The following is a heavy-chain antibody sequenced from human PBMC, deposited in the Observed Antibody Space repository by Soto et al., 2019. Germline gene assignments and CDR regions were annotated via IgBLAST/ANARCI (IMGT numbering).Heavy chain of an antibody. J-gene: IGHJ4*02. D-gene: IGHD3-22*01. CDR2: ISAYNDNT. CDR3: ARGSGYYYWDDY. Sequence: GASVKVSCKASGYTFTSYGISWVRQAPGQGLEWLGWISAYNDNTNYSQKLQGRVTFTTDTSTSTAYMELRSLRSEDTAVYYCARGSGYYYWDDYWGQGTLVTVSS. V-gene: IGHV1-18*01. CDR1: GYTFTSYG.